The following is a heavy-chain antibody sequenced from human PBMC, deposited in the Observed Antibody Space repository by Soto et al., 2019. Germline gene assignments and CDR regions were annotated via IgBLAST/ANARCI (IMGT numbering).Heavy chain of an antibody. V-gene: IGHV6-1*01. Sequence: PSQTLSLTCAISGDSVSSNSAAWSWIRQSPSRGLEWLGRTYYTSKWYNDYAVSVKSRITINPDTSKNQLSLQLTSVPPEDTAVYYCARHHPGSTWYGGNYYFYGLDVWGQRTTVTVSS. CDR1: GDSVSSNSAA. D-gene: IGHD6-13*01. CDR2: TYYTSKWYN. CDR3: ARHHPGSTWYGGNYYFYGLDV. J-gene: IGHJ6*02.